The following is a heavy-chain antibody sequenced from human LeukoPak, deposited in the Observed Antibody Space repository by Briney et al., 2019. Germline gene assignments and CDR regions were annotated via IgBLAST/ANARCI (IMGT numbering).Heavy chain of an antibody. J-gene: IGHJ4*02. CDR2: IYYSGST. Sequence: PSQTLSLTCTVSGGSISSGGYSWSWIRQHPGKGLEWIGYIYYSGSTYYNPSLKSRVTISVDTSKDQFSLKLNSVTAADTAVYYCARVAYGDYYFDYWGQGTLVTVSS. D-gene: IGHD4-17*01. CDR3: ARVAYGDYYFDY. CDR1: GGSISSGGYS. V-gene: IGHV4-31*03.